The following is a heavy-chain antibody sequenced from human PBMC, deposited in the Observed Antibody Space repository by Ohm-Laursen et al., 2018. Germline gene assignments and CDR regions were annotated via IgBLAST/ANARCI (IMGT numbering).Heavy chain of an antibody. V-gene: IGHV3-11*04. D-gene: IGHD3-3*02. CDR2: ISSGSDTI. Sequence: SLRLSCAASGFTFSEFYMNWFRQSPGKGLEWVSYISSGSDTIHYTDSVKGRFTISRDNAKNSLFLHMNSLRADDTAVYYCARVAWGFFDYWGQGTLVTFSS. J-gene: IGHJ4*02. CDR1: GFTFSEFY. CDR3: ARVAWGFFDY.